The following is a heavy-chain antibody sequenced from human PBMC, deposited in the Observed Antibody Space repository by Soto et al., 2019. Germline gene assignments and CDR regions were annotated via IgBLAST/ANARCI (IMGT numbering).Heavy chain of an antibody. V-gene: IGHV1-8*01. Sequence: QVQLVQSGAEVKKPGASVNVSCKASGYTFTSYDINWGRQATVQGLEWMGWMNPNSGNTGYAQKLQGRVTMTRKTSISTAYMELSSLRSEDTAVYYCARTLYGDNVDYWGQGTLFTVSS. CDR3: ARTLYGDNVDY. CDR1: GYTFTSYD. CDR2: MNPNSGNT. J-gene: IGHJ4*02. D-gene: IGHD4-17*01.